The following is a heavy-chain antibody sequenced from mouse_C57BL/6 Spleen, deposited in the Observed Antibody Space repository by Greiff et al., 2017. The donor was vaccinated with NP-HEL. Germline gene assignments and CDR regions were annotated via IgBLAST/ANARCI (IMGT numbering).Heavy chain of an antibody. CDR1: GFTFTDYY. CDR2: IRNKANGYTT. CDR3: ARHYYGTFDV. V-gene: IGHV7-3*01. D-gene: IGHD1-1*01. Sequence: DVHLVESGGGLVQPGGSLSLSCAASGFTFTDYYMSWVRQPPGKALEWLGFIRNKANGYTTEYSASVKGRFTISRDKSQSILYLQMNALRAEDSATYYCARHYYGTFDVWGTGTTVTVSS. J-gene: IGHJ1*03.